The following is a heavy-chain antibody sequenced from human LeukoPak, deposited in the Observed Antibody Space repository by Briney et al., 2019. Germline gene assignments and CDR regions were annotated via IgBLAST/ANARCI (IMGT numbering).Heavy chain of an antibody. Sequence: ASMKVSCKASGYTFTSYGISWVRQAPGQGLEWMGWIHPKTGDTNYVEKFQGRVTMTRDTSINTVYMDLSLTSDDTAVYYCAKFDQDWGTFDYWGQGTVVTVSS. CDR2: IHPKTGDT. J-gene: IGHJ4*02. D-gene: IGHD7-27*01. CDR1: GYTFTSYG. V-gene: IGHV1-2*02. CDR3: AKFDQDWGTFDY.